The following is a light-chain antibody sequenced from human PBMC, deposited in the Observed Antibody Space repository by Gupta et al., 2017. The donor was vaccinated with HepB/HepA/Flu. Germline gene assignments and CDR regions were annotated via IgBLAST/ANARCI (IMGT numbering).Light chain of an antibody. CDR1: QSVSSSY. J-gene: IGKJ1*01. V-gene: IGKV3-20*01. CDR3: QQYGT. Sequence: EIVLTQSPGTLSLSPGERATLSCRASQSVSSSYLAWYQQKVGQAPRLLIYGASTRATGIPDRFSGSGSGTDFTRTISRLEPEDFAVYDGQQYGTFGQGTKVEIK. CDR2: GAS.